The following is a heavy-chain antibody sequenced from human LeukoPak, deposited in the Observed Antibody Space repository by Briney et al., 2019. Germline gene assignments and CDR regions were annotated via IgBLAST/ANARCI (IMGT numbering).Heavy chain of an antibody. D-gene: IGHD3-22*01. CDR2: INPNSGGT. Sequence: ASVKVSCKASGYTFTVYYMHWVRQAPGQGLEWMGRINPNSGGTNYAQKFQGRVTMTRDTSINTDYMELSRLRSDDTAVYYCARNLYYYDSSGYFFWGQGTLVTVSS. CDR3: ARNLYYYDSSGYFF. V-gene: IGHV1-2*06. CDR1: GYTFTVYY. J-gene: IGHJ4*02.